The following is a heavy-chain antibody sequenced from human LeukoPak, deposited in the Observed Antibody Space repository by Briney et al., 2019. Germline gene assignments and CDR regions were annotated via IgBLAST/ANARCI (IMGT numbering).Heavy chain of an antibody. Sequence: ASVKVSCKASGYTFSGYYLHWVRQAPGQGLEWMGWINPNSGGTNYAQKFQGRVTMTRDTSISTAYMELSRLRSDDTAVYYCARVGTVLWFGEMGAFDIWGQGTMVTVSS. D-gene: IGHD3-10*01. J-gene: IGHJ3*02. CDR1: GYTFSGYY. V-gene: IGHV1-2*02. CDR2: INPNSGGT. CDR3: ARVGTVLWFGEMGAFDI.